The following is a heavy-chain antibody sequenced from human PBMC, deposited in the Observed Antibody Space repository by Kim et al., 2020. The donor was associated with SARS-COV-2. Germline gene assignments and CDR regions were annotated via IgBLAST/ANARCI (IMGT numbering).Heavy chain of an antibody. Sequence: SVKVSCKASGGTFSSYAISWVRQAPGQGLEWMGGIIPIFGTANYAQKFQGRVTITADESTSTAYMELSSLRSEDTAVYYCARGSQQYSSSWGDFDYWGQGALVTVSS. V-gene: IGHV1-69*13. CDR1: GGTFSSYA. D-gene: IGHD6-13*01. CDR2: IIPIFGTA. CDR3: ARGSQQYSSSWGDFDY. J-gene: IGHJ4*02.